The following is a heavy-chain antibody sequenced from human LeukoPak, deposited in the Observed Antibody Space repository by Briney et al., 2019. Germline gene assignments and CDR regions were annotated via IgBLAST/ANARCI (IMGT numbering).Heavy chain of an antibody. CDR1: GFPLNTSGVG. V-gene: IGHV2-5*02. CDR2: IYWDDDK. CDR3: TSADGYSFEY. J-gene: IGHJ4*02. D-gene: IGHD5-24*01. Sequence: SGPTLVKPTQTLTLTCPFSGFPLNTSGVGMGWIRQPPGKALEWLALIYWDDDKRYSPSLKTRLTITKGTSKNQMILKMPILIPVDTATYYCTSADGYSFEYWGQGNLVTVSS.